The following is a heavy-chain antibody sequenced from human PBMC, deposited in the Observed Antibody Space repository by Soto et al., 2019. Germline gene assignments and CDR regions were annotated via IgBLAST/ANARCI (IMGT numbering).Heavy chain of an antibody. J-gene: IGHJ5*02. CDR1: GGSIISSSYY. Sequence: SETLSLTCTVSGGSIISSSYYFFCIRQPPWKGLEWIGSIYYSGSTYYNPSLKSRVTISVDTSKNQFSLKLSSVTAADTAVYYCARHGLSIAAPGGWFDPWGQGTLVTVSS. D-gene: IGHD6-6*01. V-gene: IGHV4-39*01. CDR2: IYYSGST. CDR3: ARHGLSIAAPGGWFDP.